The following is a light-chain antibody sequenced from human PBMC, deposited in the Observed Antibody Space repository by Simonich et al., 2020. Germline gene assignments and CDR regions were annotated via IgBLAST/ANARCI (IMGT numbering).Light chain of an antibody. Sequence: QSALPQPASVSGSPGQPLTISCPGTSRDVGGYNYVSWDQQHPGKAPNLMIYDVSKRPSGVPDRFSGSKSGNTASLTISGLQAEDEADYYCCSYAGSYTLVFGGGTKLTVL. V-gene: IGLV2-11*01. CDR3: CSYAGSYTLV. CDR2: DVS. CDR1: SRDVGGYNY. J-gene: IGLJ3*02.